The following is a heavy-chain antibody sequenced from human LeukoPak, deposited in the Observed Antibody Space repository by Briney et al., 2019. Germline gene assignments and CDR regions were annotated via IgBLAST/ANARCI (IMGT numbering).Heavy chain of an antibody. J-gene: IGHJ5*01. V-gene: IGHV3-23*01. CDR3: AKDRWGNTRPNWFDS. D-gene: IGHD3-16*01. CDR2: ISGSGDNT. Sequence: GGSLRLSCAASGFSFSSFAMNWVRQAPGKGLEWVSSISGSGDNTYFADSVQGRFTISRDNSKKTLYLQMDNLRAEDTAVYYCAKDRWGNTRPNWFDSWGQGTLVTVSS. CDR1: GFSFSSFA.